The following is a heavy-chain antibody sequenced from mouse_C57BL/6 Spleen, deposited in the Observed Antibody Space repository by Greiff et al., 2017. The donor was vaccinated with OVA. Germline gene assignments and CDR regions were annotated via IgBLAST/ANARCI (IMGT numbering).Heavy chain of an antibody. J-gene: IGHJ4*01. D-gene: IGHD1-1*01. CDR2: IDPNSGGT. V-gene: IGHV1-72*01. CDR1: GYTFTSYW. CDR3: ARITTVVAYYAMDY. Sequence: QVHVKQPGAELVKPGASVKLSCKASGYTFTSYWMHWVKQRPGRGLEWIGRIDPNSGGTKYNEKFKSKATLTVDKPSSTAYMQLSSLTSEDSAVYYCARITTVVAYYAMDYWGQGTSVTVSS.